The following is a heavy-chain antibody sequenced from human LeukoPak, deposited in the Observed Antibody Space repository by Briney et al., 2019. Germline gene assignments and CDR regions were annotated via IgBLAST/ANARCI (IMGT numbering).Heavy chain of an antibody. D-gene: IGHD6-13*01. Sequence: GGSLRLSCAASGFTFSSYAMSWVRQAPGKGLEWVSAISGSGGSTYYADSVKGRFTISRDNSKNTLYLQMNSLRAEYTAVYYCTKALAPYYYFDYWGQATLVTVSS. V-gene: IGHV3-23*01. J-gene: IGHJ4*02. CDR2: ISGSGGST. CDR3: TKALAPYYYFDY. CDR1: GFTFSSYA.